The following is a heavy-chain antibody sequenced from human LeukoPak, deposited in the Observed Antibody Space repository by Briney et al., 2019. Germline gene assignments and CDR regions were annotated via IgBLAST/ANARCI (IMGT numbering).Heavy chain of an antibody. J-gene: IGHJ4*02. D-gene: IGHD3-16*01. CDR2: LSSISSTI. CDR1: GVSFSSSS. CDR3: AIGGVGG. V-gene: IGHV3-48*01. Sequence: GGSLRLSCAASGVSFSSSSTSWVRQAPRGRLEWVSYLSSISSTIYYAHSVKGGFTISRDNAKNSLYLQMNSLRAEDTAVYYCAIGGVGGWGQGTLVTVSS.